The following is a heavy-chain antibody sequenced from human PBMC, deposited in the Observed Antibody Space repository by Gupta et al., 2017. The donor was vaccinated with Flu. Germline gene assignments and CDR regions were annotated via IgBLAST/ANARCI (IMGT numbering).Heavy chain of an antibody. V-gene: IGHV4-61*02. D-gene: IGHD6-13*01. Sequence: QVQLQESGPGLVQPSQTLSLTCPVYGGSISSGRSYWSWIRQPAGMGLEWIGRSYTSWSTHYNPSLKCRVTISVYTSKNQFSLKLSSVTAADTAVYYCARVRQQLVRLVVKDYYYGMDVWGQGTTVTGAS. CDR3: ARVRQQLVRLVVKDYYYGMDV. CDR1: GGSISSGRSY. J-gene: IGHJ6*02. CDR2: SYTSWST.